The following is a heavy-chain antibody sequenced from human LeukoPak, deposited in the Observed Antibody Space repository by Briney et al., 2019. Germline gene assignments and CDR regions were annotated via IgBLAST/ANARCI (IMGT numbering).Heavy chain of an antibody. J-gene: IGHJ4*02. CDR3: ARESSYSSSPFDY. CDR2: INHSGST. D-gene: IGHD6-6*01. CDR1: GGSFSGYY. Sequence: SETLSLTCAVYGGSFSGYYWSWIRQPPGKGLEWTGEINHSGSTNYNPSLKSRVTISVDTSKNQFSLKLSSVTAADTAVYYCARESSYSSSPFDYWGQGTLVTVSS. V-gene: IGHV4-34*01.